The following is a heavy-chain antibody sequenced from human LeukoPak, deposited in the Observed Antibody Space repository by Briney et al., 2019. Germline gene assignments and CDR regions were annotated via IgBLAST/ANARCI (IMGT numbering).Heavy chain of an antibody. CDR3: ARVSSSPHYYYYYMDV. CDR2: INTNTGSP. Sequence: ASVKVSCKASGYIFTSIAVNWVRQAPGQGLEWMGWINTNTGSPRYAQGFTGRFVFSLDTSVSTAYLQISSLKAEDTAVYYCARVSSSPHYYYYYMDVWGKGTTVTVSS. D-gene: IGHD6-6*01. CDR1: GYIFTSIA. V-gene: IGHV7-4-1*02. J-gene: IGHJ6*03.